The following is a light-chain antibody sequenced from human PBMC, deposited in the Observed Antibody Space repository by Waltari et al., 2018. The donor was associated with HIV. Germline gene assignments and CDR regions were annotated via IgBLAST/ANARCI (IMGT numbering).Light chain of an antibody. Sequence: EIVMTQSPLSLPVTPGEPASISCRSSQSLLHSNGYNYLDWYLQKPGQSPQLLIYLGSNRASGVPDRFSGGGSGTDFTLKISRVEAEDVGVYYCMQALQTPLTFGGGTRVEIK. J-gene: IGKJ4*01. CDR1: QSLLHSNGYNY. V-gene: IGKV2-28*01. CDR2: LGS. CDR3: MQALQTPLT.